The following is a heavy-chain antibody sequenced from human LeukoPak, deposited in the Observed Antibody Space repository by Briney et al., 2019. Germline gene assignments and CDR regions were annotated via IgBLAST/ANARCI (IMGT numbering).Heavy chain of an antibody. Sequence: GGSLRLSCTVSGFIFSDSAIYWVRQAAGKGLEWVGRIRSKANSDETAYAASVKGRFTISRDDSKDTAYLQMHSLKPGDTAVYHCTSPAHDFDFWSGYYSVWGRGAQVTVSS. J-gene: IGHJ4*01. D-gene: IGHD3-3*01. CDR3: TSPAHDFDFWSGYYSV. V-gene: IGHV3-73*01. CDR1: GFIFSDSA. CDR2: IRSKANSDET.